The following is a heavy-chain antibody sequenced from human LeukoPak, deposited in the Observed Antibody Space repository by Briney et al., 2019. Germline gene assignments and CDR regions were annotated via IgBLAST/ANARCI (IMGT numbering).Heavy chain of an antibody. J-gene: IGHJ3*01. CDR3: ARPLQEDAFDF. D-gene: IGHD4-11*01. CDR1: GYSFTNYW. Sequence: KPGESLKISCKGSGYSFTNYWIGWVRQMPGKGLEWMGIIYPGDSDTRYSSSFQGQVTISADRSINTAYLQWGSLKASDTAIYYCARPLQEDAFDFWGQGTMVSVSS. CDR2: IYPGDSDT. V-gene: IGHV5-51*01.